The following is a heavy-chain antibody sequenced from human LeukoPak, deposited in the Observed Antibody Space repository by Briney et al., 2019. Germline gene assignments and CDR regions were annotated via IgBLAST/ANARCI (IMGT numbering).Heavy chain of an antibody. Sequence: SVKVSCKPSGGTFSSYAISWVRQAPGQGLEWMGGIIPIFGTANYAQKFQGRVTITADESTSTAYMELSSLRSEDTAVYYCAREYSGANTMIVDYWGQGTLVTVSS. CDR3: AREYSGANTMIVDY. D-gene: IGHD1-26*01. CDR2: IIPIFGTA. V-gene: IGHV1-69*01. J-gene: IGHJ4*02. CDR1: GGTFSSYA.